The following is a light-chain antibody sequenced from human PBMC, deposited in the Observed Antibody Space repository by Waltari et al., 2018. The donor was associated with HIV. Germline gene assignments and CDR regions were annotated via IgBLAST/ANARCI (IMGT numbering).Light chain of an antibody. CDR3: CSYAGSSTPV. CDR1: SSDVGSYNL. V-gene: IGLV2-23*02. Sequence: QSALTQPASVSGSPGQSLTISCPGTSSDVGSYNLVSWYQQHPGKAPKLMIYEVSTRPSGVSNRFSGAKSGNTASLTISGLQAEDEADYYCCSYAGSSTPVFGGGTKLTVL. J-gene: IGLJ2*01. CDR2: EVS.